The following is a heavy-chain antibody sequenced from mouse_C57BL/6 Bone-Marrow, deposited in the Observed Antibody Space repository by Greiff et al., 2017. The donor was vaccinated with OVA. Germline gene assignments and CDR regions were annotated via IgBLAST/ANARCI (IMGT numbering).Heavy chain of an antibody. CDR2: ISDGGSYT. D-gene: IGHD2-4*01. V-gene: IGHV5-4*03. Sequence: DVMLVESGGGLVKPGGSLKLSCAASGFTFSSYAMSWVRQTPEKRLEWVATISDGGSYTYYPDNVKGRFTISRDNAKNNLYLQMSHLKSEDTAMYYCATLYYDYDAALGWFAYWGQGTLVTVSA. CDR1: GFTFSSYA. CDR3: ATLYYDYDAALGWFAY. J-gene: IGHJ3*01.